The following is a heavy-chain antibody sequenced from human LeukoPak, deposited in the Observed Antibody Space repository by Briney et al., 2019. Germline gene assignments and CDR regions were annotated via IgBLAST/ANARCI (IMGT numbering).Heavy chain of an antibody. Sequence: GGSLRLSCAASGFTFSTYWMTWVRQAPGKGLEWVSSISSSSSYIYYADSVKGRFTISRDNAKNSLYLQMNSLRAEDTAVYYCARNSSRGFLNPWGQGTLVTVSS. CDR2: ISSSSSYI. D-gene: IGHD3-10*01. V-gene: IGHV3-21*01. CDR1: GFTFSTYW. J-gene: IGHJ5*02. CDR3: ARNSSRGFLNP.